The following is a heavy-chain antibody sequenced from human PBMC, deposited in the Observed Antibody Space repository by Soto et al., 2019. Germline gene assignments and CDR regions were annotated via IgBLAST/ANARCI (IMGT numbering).Heavy chain of an antibody. D-gene: IGHD1-26*01. CDR2: ISSSSSYI. CDR3: ARMGAANYAFDI. V-gene: IGHV3-21*01. Sequence: GGSLRLSCAASGFTFSSYSMNWVRQAPGKGLEWVSSISSSSSYIYYADSVKGRFTISRDNAKNSLYLQMNSLRAEDTAVYYCARMGAANYAFDIWGQGTMVTVSS. J-gene: IGHJ3*02. CDR1: GFTFSSYS.